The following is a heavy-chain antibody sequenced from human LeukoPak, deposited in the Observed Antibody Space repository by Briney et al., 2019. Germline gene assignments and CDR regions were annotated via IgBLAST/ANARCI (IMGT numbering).Heavy chain of an antibody. J-gene: IGHJ6*02. CDR3: ARNKNYYYGMDV. Sequence: KPSETLSLTCAVYGGSFSGYYWSWIRQPPGKGLEWIGEINHSGRTNYNPSLKSRVTISVDTSKNQFSLKLSSVTAADTAVYYCARNKNYYYGMDVWGQGTTVTVSS. CDR1: GGSFSGYY. CDR2: INHSGRT. V-gene: IGHV4-34*01.